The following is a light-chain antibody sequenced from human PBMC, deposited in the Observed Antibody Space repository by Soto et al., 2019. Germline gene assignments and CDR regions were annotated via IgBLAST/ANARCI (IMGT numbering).Light chain of an antibody. CDR3: QQHNGWPLT. J-gene: IGKJ5*01. CDR2: HIS. Sequence: EIVMTQSPATLSVSPGERATLSCRARQSVSYNLAWYQHKPGQAPRLLIYHISTRATGIPARFSGSGSGTEFTLTISSLQSEDFAVYYCQQHNGWPLTFGQGTRVE. V-gene: IGKV3D-15*01. CDR1: QSVSYN.